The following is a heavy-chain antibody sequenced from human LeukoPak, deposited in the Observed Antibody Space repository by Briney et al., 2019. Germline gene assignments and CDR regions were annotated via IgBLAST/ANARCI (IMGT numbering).Heavy chain of an antibody. CDR2: ISGSGGST. J-gene: IGHJ4*02. CDR3: ASLDYFDSSDYGDY. V-gene: IGHV3-23*01. CDR1: GFTFSNYA. D-gene: IGHD3-22*01. Sequence: GGSLRLSCAASGFTFSNYAMSWVRQAPGKRLEWVSAISGSGGSTYYADSVKGRFTISRDNSKNTLYLQMNSLRAEDTALYYCASLDYFDSSDYGDYWGQGTLVTVSS.